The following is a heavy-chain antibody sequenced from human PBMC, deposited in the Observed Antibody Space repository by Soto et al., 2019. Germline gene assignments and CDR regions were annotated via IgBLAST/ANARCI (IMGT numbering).Heavy chain of an antibody. V-gene: IGHV5-51*03. D-gene: IGHD6-19*01. Sequence: EVQLVQSGAEVKKPGQSLQISCKASGYIFSTSWIGWVRQMPGKGLEWMGFIYPGDSDTRYSPSFEGQVTISADKSITTAYLQWSSLKASDTAIYHCARLFGSGWSGFDPWGQGTLVTVSS. J-gene: IGHJ5*02. CDR1: GYIFSTSW. CDR2: IYPGDSDT. CDR3: ARLFGSGWSGFDP.